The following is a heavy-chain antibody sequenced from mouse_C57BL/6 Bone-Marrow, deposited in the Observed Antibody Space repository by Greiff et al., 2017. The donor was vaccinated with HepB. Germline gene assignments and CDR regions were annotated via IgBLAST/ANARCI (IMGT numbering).Heavy chain of an antibody. J-gene: IGHJ4*01. CDR2: INPSNGGT. CDR1: GYTFTSYW. Sequence: QVQLQQPGTELVKPGASVKLSCKASGYTFTSYWMHWVKQRPGQGLEWIGNINPSNGGTNYNEKFKSKATLTVDKTSSTAYMQLSSLTSEDSAVYYCAKEGLVGGYAMDYWGQGTSVTVSS. CDR3: AKEGLVGGYAMDY. D-gene: IGHD1-1*01. V-gene: IGHV1-53*01.